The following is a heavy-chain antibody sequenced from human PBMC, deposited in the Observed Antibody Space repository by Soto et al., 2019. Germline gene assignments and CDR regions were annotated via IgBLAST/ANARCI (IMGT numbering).Heavy chain of an antibody. V-gene: IGHV4-59*01. CDR1: GGSIRSSY. D-gene: IGHD6-19*01. CDR3: ARAPPVSSGWTDGIDP. CDR2: IYYSGST. Sequence: PSEPLSLTCTVSGGSIRSSYWSWIPQPPGKGLEWIAYIYYSGSTNYNPTLKSRVTISVDTSKNRFSLKLSSVTAADTAVYYWARAPPVSSGWTDGIDPWGQGTLVTVSS. J-gene: IGHJ5*02.